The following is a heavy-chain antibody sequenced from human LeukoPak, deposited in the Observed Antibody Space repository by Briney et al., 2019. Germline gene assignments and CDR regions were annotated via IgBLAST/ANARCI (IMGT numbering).Heavy chain of an antibody. CDR3: ARVRGSYDKIPDNWFDP. Sequence: ASVKVSCKASGYTFTGYYIHWVRQAPGQGLEWMGWINPNSGGTNYAQKFQGRVTMTRDTSISTAYMELSRLRSDDTAVYYCARVRGSYDKIPDNWFDPWGQGNLVTVSS. CDR2: INPNSGGT. D-gene: IGHD1-26*01. CDR1: GYTFTGYY. J-gene: IGHJ5*02. V-gene: IGHV1-2*02.